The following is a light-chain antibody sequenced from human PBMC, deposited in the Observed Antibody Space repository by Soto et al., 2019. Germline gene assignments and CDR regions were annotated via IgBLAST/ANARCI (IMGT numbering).Light chain of an antibody. CDR3: QQYNKWPPLT. J-gene: IGKJ4*01. Sequence: EVVMTQSPATLSVSLGESATLSCRASQTVTTKLAWYQQKPGQSPRLLMYDASTRATGIPARFSGSGSETEFTLTISSLQSEDFAVYYCQQYNKWPPLTFGGGTKVDI. CDR1: QTVTTK. V-gene: IGKV3D-15*01. CDR2: DAS.